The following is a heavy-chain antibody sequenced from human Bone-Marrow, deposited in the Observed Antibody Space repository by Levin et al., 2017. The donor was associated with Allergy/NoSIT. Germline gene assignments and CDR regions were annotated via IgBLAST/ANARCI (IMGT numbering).Heavy chain of an antibody. CDR2: ISWNNDK. Sequence: KVSGPTLVKPTQTLTLTCTFSGFSFTTRAEGVGWFRQPPGKALEWLALISWNNDKRYNPSLKSRLTISKDTSENQVVLTMTNMDPVDTATYYCAHSPRAQYDYVWGSYRLGSLDYWGQGTLVTVSS. V-gene: IGHV2-5*01. CDR3: AHSPRAQYDYVWGSYRLGSLDY. J-gene: IGHJ4*02. D-gene: IGHD3-16*02. CDR1: GFSFTTRAEG.